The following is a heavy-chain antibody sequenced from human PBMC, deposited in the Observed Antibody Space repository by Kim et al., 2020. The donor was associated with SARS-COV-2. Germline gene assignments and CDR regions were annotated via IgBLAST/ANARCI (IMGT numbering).Heavy chain of an antibody. CDR2: INHSGST. V-gene: IGHV4-34*01. J-gene: IGHJ6*01. Sequence: SETLSLTCAVYGGSFSGYYWSWIRQPPGKGLEWIGEINHSGSTNYNPSLKSRVTISVDTSKNQFSLKLSSVTAADTAVYYCARGTSSIQQLAHICGMDV. CDR3: ARGTSSIQQLAHICGMDV. CDR1: GGSFSGYY. D-gene: IGHD6-6*01.